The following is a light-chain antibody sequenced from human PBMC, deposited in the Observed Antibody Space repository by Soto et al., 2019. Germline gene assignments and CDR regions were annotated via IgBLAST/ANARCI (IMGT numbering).Light chain of an antibody. CDR1: QSVSSY. Sequence: EIVLTQSPATLSLSPGERATLSCRASQSVSSYLAWYQQKPGQAPRLLIYDAANRATGISARFSGSGSGTDFTLTISSLEPEDFAAYYCQKRSNWPPSITFGQGTRLEIK. V-gene: IGKV3-11*01. CDR2: DAA. J-gene: IGKJ5*01. CDR3: QKRSNWPPSIT.